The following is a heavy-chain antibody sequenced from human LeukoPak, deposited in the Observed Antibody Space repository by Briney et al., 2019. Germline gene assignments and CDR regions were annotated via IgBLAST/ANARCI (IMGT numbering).Heavy chain of an antibody. CDR2: ISWNSGSI. CDR1: GFTFDDYA. V-gene: IGHV3-9*01. CDR3: AKDKGYSYGLNYFDY. J-gene: IGHJ4*02. Sequence: GRSLRLSCAASGFTFDDYAMPWVRQAPGKGLEWVSGISWNSGSIGYADSVKGRFTISRDNAKNSLYLQMNSLRAEDTALYYCAKDKGYSYGLNYFDYWGQGTLVTVSS. D-gene: IGHD5-18*01.